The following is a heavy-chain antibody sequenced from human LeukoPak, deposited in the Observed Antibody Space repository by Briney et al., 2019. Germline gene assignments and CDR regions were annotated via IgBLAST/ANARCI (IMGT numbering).Heavy chain of an antibody. CDR2: IYPGDSDT. CDR3: ARQYSGTYYRSFDC. D-gene: IGHD3-10*01. V-gene: IGHV5-51*01. CDR1: GYSFTNYW. J-gene: IGHJ4*02. Sequence: GESLKISCKGSGYSFTNYWIGWVRQMPGKGLEWMGVIYPGDSDTRYSPSFQGQVTIPADKSISTAYLQWSSLKASDTAMYYCARQYSGTYYRSFDCWGQGTLVTVSS.